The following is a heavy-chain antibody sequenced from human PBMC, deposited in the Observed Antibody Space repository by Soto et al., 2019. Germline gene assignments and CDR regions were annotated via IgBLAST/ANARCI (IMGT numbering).Heavy chain of an antibody. Sequence: SQTLSLTXSVSGGSVSNKTYYWSWIRQPPGKRLEWIGYVYYSGTTNYNPSLKSRVTISVDLSKNQFSLRLSSVTTADTALYYCARTTAVPNTLRSRYFFDYWGQGTLVTVSS. D-gene: IGHD4-17*01. CDR3: ARTTAVPNTLRSRYFFDY. CDR2: VYYSGTT. J-gene: IGHJ4*02. V-gene: IGHV4-61*01. CDR1: GGSVSNKTYY.